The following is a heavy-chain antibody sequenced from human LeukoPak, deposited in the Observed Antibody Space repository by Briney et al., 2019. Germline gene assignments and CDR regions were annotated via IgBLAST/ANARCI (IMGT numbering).Heavy chain of an antibody. V-gene: IGHV1-46*01. CDR3: ARDLVADSSGWRAFDI. CDR1: GYTFTSYY. D-gene: IGHD6-19*01. Sequence: ASVKVSCKASGYTFTSYYMHWVRQAPGQGLEWMGIINPSGGSTSYAQKFQGRVTMTRDTSTSTVYMELSSLRSEGTAVYYCARDLVADSSGWRAFDIWGQGTMVTVSS. J-gene: IGHJ3*02. CDR2: INPSGGST.